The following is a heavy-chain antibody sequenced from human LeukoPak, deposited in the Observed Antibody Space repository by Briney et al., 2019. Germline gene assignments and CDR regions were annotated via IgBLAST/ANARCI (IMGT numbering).Heavy chain of an antibody. CDR3: TRDPTCGGDCSGYFQH. V-gene: IGHV3-49*03. D-gene: IGHD2-21*02. CDR2: IRSKAYGGTT. J-gene: IGHJ1*01. Sequence: PGGSLRLSCTASGFTFGDYAMSWFRQAPGKGLEWVGFIRSKAYGGTTEYAASVKGRFTISRDDSKSIAYLQMNSLKTEDTAMYYCTRDPTCGGDCSGYFQHWGQGPLVTVSS. CDR1: GFTFGDYA.